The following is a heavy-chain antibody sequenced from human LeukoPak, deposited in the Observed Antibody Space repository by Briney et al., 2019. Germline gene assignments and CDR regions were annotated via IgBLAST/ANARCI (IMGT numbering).Heavy chain of an antibody. J-gene: IGHJ4*02. D-gene: IGHD5-18*01. CDR2: ISAYNGNT. V-gene: IGHV1-18*01. CDR3: ARDNKDSYGIFYPDY. Sequence: ASVKVSCKASGYTFSNYGISWVRQAPGQGLEWMGWISAYNGNTNYAQKLQGRVTMTTDTSTSTAYMELRSLRSDDTAVYYCARDNKDSYGIFYPDYWGQGTLVTVSS. CDR1: GYTFSNYG.